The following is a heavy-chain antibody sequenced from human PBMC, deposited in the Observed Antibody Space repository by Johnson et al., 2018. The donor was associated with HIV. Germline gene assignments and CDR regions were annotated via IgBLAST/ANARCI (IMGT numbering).Heavy chain of an antibody. D-gene: IGHD6-13*01. V-gene: IGHV3-66*01. CDR2: IYSGGST. Sequence: EVLLLESGGGVLRPGASLRLSCEGFGFIFDDYGLNWVRQGPGMGLEWVSVIYSGGSTYYADALKGRFIISRDNSKNTLYLQMHSVRAEDTAVYYCASSHPAAAGIPRWAFDIWGQGTMVTVSS. CDR1: GFIFDDYG. CDR3: ASSHPAAAGIPRWAFDI. J-gene: IGHJ3*02.